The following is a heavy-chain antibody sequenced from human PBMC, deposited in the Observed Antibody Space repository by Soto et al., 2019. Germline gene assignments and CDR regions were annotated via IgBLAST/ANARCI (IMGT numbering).Heavy chain of an antibody. J-gene: IGHJ2*01. V-gene: IGHV1-8*01. CDR1: GYTFTSYD. CDR3: ARGPDVVSNGQGYWYFDL. Sequence: QVQLVQSGAEVKKPGASVKVSCKASGYTFTSYDINWVRQVSGQGLEWMGWMNPNSADTGYAQKFQGRVTMTRDTSTRTFYMELSSLRSEDTAVYYCARGPDVVSNGQGYWYFDLWGRGTLVTVSS. CDR2: MNPNSADT. D-gene: IGHD6-19*01.